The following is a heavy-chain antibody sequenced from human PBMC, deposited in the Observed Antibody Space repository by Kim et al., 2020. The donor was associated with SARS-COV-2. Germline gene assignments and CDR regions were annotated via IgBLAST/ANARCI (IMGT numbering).Heavy chain of an antibody. CDR1: GFTFSSYA. Sequence: GGSLRLSCAASGFTFSSYAMSWVRQAPGKGLEWVSAISGSGGSTYYADSVKGRFTISRDNSKNTLYLQMNSLRAEDTAVYYCAKDVTNYYYYGMDVWGQGTTVTVSS. CDR3: AKDVTNYYYYGMDV. D-gene: IGHD4-4*01. J-gene: IGHJ6*02. V-gene: IGHV3-23*01. CDR2: ISGSGGST.